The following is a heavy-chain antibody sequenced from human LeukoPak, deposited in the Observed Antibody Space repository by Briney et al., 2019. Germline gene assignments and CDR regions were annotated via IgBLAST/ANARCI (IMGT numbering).Heavy chain of an antibody. CDR3: ARHGDGYNWWDNY. CDR1: GGSISSYY. J-gene: IGHJ4*02. CDR2: IYYSGST. Sequence: SETLSLTCTVSGGSISSYYWSWIRQSPGKGLEWIGYIYYSGSTNYNPSLKSRVTISVDTSKNQFSLKLSSVTAADTAVYYCARHGDGYNWWDNYWGQGTLVTVSS. D-gene: IGHD5-24*01. V-gene: IGHV4-59*08.